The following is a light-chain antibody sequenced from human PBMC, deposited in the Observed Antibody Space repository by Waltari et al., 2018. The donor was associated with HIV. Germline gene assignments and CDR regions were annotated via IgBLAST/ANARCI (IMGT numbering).Light chain of an antibody. Sequence: QSALTQPASVSGSPGQSITISCTGTSSDVGGYNYVSWYQQHPGKAPQLMIYDVSKRPSCVSNRCSGSKSGNTASLTISGLQAEDEADYYCCSYAGSSTWVFGGGTKLTVL. CDR1: SSDVGGYNY. CDR2: DVS. CDR3: CSYAGSSTWV. J-gene: IGLJ3*02. V-gene: IGLV2-23*02.